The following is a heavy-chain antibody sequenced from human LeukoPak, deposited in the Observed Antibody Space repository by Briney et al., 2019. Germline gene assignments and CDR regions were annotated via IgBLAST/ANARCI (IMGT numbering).Heavy chain of an antibody. Sequence: GGSLRLSCTASGFTFSFYSMNWVRQAPGKGLEWVGRIQSKTDSGTTDYAAPVKGRFTISRDDSKNTLYLQMNSLKTDDTAVYYCTTELYCGGDCYPGAWGQGTLVTVSS. CDR1: GFTFSFYS. D-gene: IGHD2-21*02. V-gene: IGHV3-15*01. J-gene: IGHJ5*02. CDR2: IQSKTDSGTT. CDR3: TTELYCGGDCYPGA.